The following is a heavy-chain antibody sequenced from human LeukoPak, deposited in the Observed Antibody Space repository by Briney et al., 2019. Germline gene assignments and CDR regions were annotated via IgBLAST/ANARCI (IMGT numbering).Heavy chain of an antibody. J-gene: IGHJ4*02. D-gene: IGHD3-10*01. Sequence: GESLKVSCKASGYTFTSYGISWVRQAPGQGLEWMGWISAYNGNTNYAQKLQGRVTMTTDTSTSTAYMELRSLRSDDTAVYFCAQAPLSHGSGSYLAYWGQGTLVTVSS. CDR2: ISAYNGNT. V-gene: IGHV1-18*01. CDR3: AQAPLSHGSGSYLAY. CDR1: GYTFTSYG.